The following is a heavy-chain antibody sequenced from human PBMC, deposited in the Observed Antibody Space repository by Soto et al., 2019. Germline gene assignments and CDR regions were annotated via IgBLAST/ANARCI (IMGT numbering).Heavy chain of an antibody. Sequence: SETLSLTCTVSGGSISSCGYYWSWIRQHPGKGLEWIGYIYYSGSTYYNPSLKSRVTISVDTSKNQFSLKLSSVTAADTAVYYCARGPYCSGGSGYSGFSYYYYYYMYVWGKGTTVTVSS. CDR1: GGSISSCGYY. CDR2: IYYSGST. V-gene: IGHV4-31*03. J-gene: IGHJ6*03. CDR3: ARGPYCSGGSGYSGFSYYYYYYMYV. D-gene: IGHD2-15*01.